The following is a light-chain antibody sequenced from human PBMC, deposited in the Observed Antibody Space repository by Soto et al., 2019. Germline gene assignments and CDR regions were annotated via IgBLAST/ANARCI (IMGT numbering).Light chain of an antibody. CDR3: CSFTSSNTLV. Sequence: QSALTQPASVSGSPGQSITLSCTGTSSDVGGYIYVSWHQQHPGTAPKLMIYDVSNRPSGVSNRFSGSKSGNTASLTISGLQAEDEADDYCCSFTSSNTLVFGGGTKLTGL. CDR1: SSDVGGYIY. CDR2: DVS. V-gene: IGLV2-14*01. J-gene: IGLJ2*01.